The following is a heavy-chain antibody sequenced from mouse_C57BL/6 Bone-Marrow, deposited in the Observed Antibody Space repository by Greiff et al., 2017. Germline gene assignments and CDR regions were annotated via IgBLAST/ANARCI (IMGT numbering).Heavy chain of an antibody. Sequence: EVKLVEPGGGLVKPGGSLKLSCAASGFTFSSYTMPWVRQTPEKRLQWVAAISGGGGSTYYPDSVKGRFTLSRDNDKNILYLQMSSLRSEDTALYYCSRQVTTVLATKYFDVWGTGTTVTVSA. V-gene: IGHV5-9*01. CDR2: ISGGGGST. CDR3: SRQVTTVLATKYFDV. CDR1: GFTFSSYT. J-gene: IGHJ1*03. D-gene: IGHD1-1*01.